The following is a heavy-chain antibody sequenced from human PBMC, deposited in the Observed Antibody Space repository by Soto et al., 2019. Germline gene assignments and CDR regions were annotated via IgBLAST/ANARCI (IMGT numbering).Heavy chain of an antibody. V-gene: IGHV4-31*03. Sequence: QVQLQESGPGLVKPSQTLSLTCTVSGGSISSGGYYWSWIRQHPGKGLEWIGCIYYSGSTDYNASLKRRVTISLDTSKNPFSLKLTSVTAEDTAVYYCARDNLRLGFDYWGQGTLVSVSS. CDR2: IYYSGST. J-gene: IGHJ4*02. CDR1: GGSISSGGYY. CDR3: ARDNLRLGFDY. D-gene: IGHD3-16*01.